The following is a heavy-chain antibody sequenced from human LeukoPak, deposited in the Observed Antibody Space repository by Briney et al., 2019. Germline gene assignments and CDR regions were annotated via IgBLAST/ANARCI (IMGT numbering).Heavy chain of an antibody. CDR1: GFTFSSYA. Sequence: GGSLRLSCAASGFTFSSYAIHWVRQAPGKGLEWVAVISYDGSNKYYADSVKGRFTISRDNSKNTLYLQMNSLRAEDTAVYYCARAGGVPYYYDSSGYALDYWGQGTLVTVSS. CDR3: ARAGGVPYYYDSSGYALDY. J-gene: IGHJ4*02. D-gene: IGHD3-22*01. V-gene: IGHV3-30-3*01. CDR2: ISYDGSNK.